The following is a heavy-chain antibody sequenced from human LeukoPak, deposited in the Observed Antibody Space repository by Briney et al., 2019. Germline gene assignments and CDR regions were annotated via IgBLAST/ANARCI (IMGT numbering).Heavy chain of an antibody. D-gene: IGHD3-10*01. J-gene: IGHJ3*02. CDR1: GFTVSSNY. CDR3: AKDTTYYYGSGSWAFDI. CDR2: ISWNSGSI. V-gene: IGHV3-9*01. Sequence: PGGSLRLSCAASGFTVSSNYMSWVRQAPGKGLEWVSGISWNSGSIGYADSVKGRFTISRDNAKNSLYLQMNSLRAEDTALYYCAKDTTYYYGSGSWAFDIWGQGTMVTVSS.